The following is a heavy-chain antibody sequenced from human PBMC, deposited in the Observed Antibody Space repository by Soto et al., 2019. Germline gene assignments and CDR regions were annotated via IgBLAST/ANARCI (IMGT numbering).Heavy chain of an antibody. D-gene: IGHD3-10*01. CDR2: IYTSGST. CDR3: ARPSVRGVPRGFDY. Sequence: SETLSLTCTVSGGSISSYYWSWIRQPAGKGLEWIGRIYTSGSTNYNPSLKSRVTMSVDTSKNQFSLKLSSVTAADTAVYYCARPSVRGVPRGFDYWGQGTLVTVSS. V-gene: IGHV4-4*07. J-gene: IGHJ4*02. CDR1: GGSISSYY.